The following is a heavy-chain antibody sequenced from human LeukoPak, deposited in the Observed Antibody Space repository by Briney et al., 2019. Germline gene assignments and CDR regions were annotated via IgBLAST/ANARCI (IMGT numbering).Heavy chain of an antibody. CDR2: IYYSGST. CDR1: GGSISSYY. D-gene: IGHD3-3*01. V-gene: IGHV4-59*08. CDR3: ARTYYDFWSGYYTGIRGEYYWFDP. J-gene: IGHJ5*02. Sequence: PSETLSLTCTVSGGSISSYYWSWIRQPPGKGLEWIGYIYYSGSTNYNPSLKSRVTISVDTSKNQFSLKLSSVTAADTAVYYCARTYYDFWSGYYTGIRGEYYWFDPWGQGTLVTVSS.